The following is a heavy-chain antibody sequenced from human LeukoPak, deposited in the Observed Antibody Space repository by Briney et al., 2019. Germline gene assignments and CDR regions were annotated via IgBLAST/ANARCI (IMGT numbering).Heavy chain of an antibody. J-gene: IGHJ6*03. CDR2: IYYSGST. CDR3: ARDYRERRLYYYGSGSPYYYYMDV. Sequence: SETLSLTCTVSGGSISSYYWSWIRQPPGKGLEWIGYIYYSGSTNYNPSLKSRVTISVDTSKNQFSLKLSSATAADTAVYYCARDYRERRLYYYGSGSPYYYYMDVWGKGTTVTVSS. D-gene: IGHD3-10*01. V-gene: IGHV4-59*01. CDR1: GGSISSYY.